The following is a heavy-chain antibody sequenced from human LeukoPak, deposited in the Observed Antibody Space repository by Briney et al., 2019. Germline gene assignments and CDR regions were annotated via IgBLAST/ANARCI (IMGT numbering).Heavy chain of an antibody. CDR1: GGSFSGYY. CDR3: ARVGRYPYYGMDV. CDR2: INHSGST. Sequence: SETLSLTCAVYGGSFSGYYWSWIRQPPGKGLEWIGEINHSGSTNYNPSPKSRVTISVDTSKNQFSLKLSSVTAADTAVYYCARVGRYPYYGMDVWGQGTTVTVSS. J-gene: IGHJ6*02. V-gene: IGHV4-34*01. D-gene: IGHD3/OR15-3a*01.